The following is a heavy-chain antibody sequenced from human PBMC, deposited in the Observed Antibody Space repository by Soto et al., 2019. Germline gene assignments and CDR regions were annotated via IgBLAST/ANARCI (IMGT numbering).Heavy chain of an antibody. J-gene: IGHJ4*02. D-gene: IGHD6-19*01. CDR2: ISYDGSDK. CDR1: GFRFSSYA. V-gene: IGHV3-30-3*01. Sequence: QVQLVESGGGVVQPGRSLRLSCAASGFRFSSYAMHWVRQGPGKGLEWVAVISYDGSDKYYADSVQGRFTISRDNSKNTLYLLMNSLRVEDTAVYYCARPHSSGWYGDLDSWGQGTLVTVSS. CDR3: ARPHSSGWYGDLDS.